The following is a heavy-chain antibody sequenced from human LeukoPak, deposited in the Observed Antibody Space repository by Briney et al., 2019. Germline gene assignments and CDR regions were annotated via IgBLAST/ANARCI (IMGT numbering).Heavy chain of an antibody. V-gene: IGHV4-39*07. CDR3: ARGNSNFKTYDFWSGHGRRFDP. CDR2: INHSGST. D-gene: IGHD3-3*01. Sequence: NPSETLSLTCNVSGVSISSSSYYWSWIRQPPGKRLEWIGEINHSGSTNYNPSLKSRVTISVDTSKNQFSLKLSSVTAADTAVYYCARGNSNFKTYDFWSGHGRRFDPWGQGTLVTVSS. CDR1: GVSISSSSYY. J-gene: IGHJ5*02.